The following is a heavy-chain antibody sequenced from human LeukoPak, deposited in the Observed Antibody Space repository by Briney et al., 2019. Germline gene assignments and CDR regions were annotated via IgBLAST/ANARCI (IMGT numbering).Heavy chain of an antibody. CDR2: IYYSGST. CDR3: ARDLMVRGSHWFDP. J-gene: IGHJ5*02. V-gene: IGHV4-59*01. CDR1: GGSISSYY. D-gene: IGHD3-10*01. Sequence: SETLSLTCTVSGGSISSYYWSWIRQPPGKGLEWIGYIYYSGSTNYNPSLKSRVTISVDTSKNQFSLKLSSVTAADTAVYYCARDLMVRGSHWFDPWGQGTLVTVSS.